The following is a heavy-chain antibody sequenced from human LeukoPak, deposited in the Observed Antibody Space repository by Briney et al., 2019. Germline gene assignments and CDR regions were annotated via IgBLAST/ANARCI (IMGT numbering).Heavy chain of an antibody. D-gene: IGHD6-19*01. J-gene: IGHJ5*02. V-gene: IGHV3-21*01. CDR2: ISSSSSYI. CDR3: ARDRDIGYSSASLSFDP. CDR1: GFTFSSYS. Sequence: GGSLRLSCAASGFTFSSYSMNWVRQAPGKGLEWVASISSSSSYIYYADSVKGRFTISRDNAKNSLYLQMNSLRAEDTAVYYCARDRDIGYSSASLSFDPWGQGTQVTVSS.